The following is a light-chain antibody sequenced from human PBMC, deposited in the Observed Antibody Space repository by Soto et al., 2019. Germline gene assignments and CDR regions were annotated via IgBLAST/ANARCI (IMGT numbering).Light chain of an antibody. CDR1: QSVSSSY. J-gene: IGKJ1*01. Sequence: IVLTQSPGTRSLSPGERATLSCRASQSVSSSYLAWYQQKPGQAPRLLIYGASSRATGIPDRFSGSGSGTDFTLTISRLEPEDFAVYYCQQYVSSPTFGQGTKVDIK. V-gene: IGKV3-20*01. CDR2: GAS. CDR3: QQYVSSPT.